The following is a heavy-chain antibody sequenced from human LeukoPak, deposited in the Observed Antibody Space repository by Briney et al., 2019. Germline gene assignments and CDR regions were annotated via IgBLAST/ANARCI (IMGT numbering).Heavy chain of an antibody. J-gene: IGHJ4*02. CDR2: IKQDGGEK. D-gene: IGHD4-17*01. V-gene: IGHV3-7*01. CDR1: GFIVSSNY. Sequence: PGGSLRLSCAASGFIVSSNYMSWVRQAPGKGLEWVANIKQDGGEKYCLDSVKGRFTVSRDNAKNSLYLQMNSLRAEDTAVYYCARVGARQILEYWGQGTLVTVSS. CDR3: ARVGARQILEY.